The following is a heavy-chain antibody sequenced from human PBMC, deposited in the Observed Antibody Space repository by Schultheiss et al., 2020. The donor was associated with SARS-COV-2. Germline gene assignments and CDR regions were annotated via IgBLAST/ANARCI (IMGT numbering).Heavy chain of an antibody. CDR1: GLSLSNCV. J-gene: IGHJ6*02. CDR3: ARDNDPAAMYYYYYGMDV. CDR2: ISSSSSYI. D-gene: IGHD2-2*01. V-gene: IGHV3-21*01. Sequence: GESLKISCAASGLSLSNCVMTWVRQAPGKGLEWVSSISSSSSYIYYADSVKGRFTISRDNAKNSLYLQMNSLRAEDTAVYYCARDNDPAAMYYYYYGMDVWGQGTTVTVSS.